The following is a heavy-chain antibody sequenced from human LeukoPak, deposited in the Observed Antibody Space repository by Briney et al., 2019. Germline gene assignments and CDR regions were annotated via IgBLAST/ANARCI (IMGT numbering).Heavy chain of an antibody. CDR1: EFTFSYAW. CDR3: TTDSSGYSGYDFVDY. CDR2: IKSKTDGGTT. Sequence: GGSLRLSCAASEFTFSYAWLSWVRQAPGKGLEWVGRIKSKTDGGTTDYAAPVKGRFTISRDDSKNTLYLQMNSLKTEDTAVYYCTTDSSGYSGYDFVDYWGQGTLVTVSS. V-gene: IGHV3-15*01. D-gene: IGHD5-12*01. J-gene: IGHJ4*02.